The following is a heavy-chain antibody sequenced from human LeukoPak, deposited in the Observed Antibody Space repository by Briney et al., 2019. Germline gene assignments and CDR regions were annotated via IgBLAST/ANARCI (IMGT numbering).Heavy chain of an antibody. J-gene: IGHJ4*02. Sequence: SETLSLTCTVSGDSISSYYWSWIRQPAGKELEWIGRIYFSGSTNYNPSLKSRVSLSVHTSRNQFSLKLNSVTAADTAVYYCARYDYGANFDLWGQGTLVIVSS. CDR2: IYFSGST. V-gene: IGHV4-4*07. D-gene: IGHD4/OR15-4a*01. CDR1: GDSISSYY. CDR3: ARYDYGANFDL.